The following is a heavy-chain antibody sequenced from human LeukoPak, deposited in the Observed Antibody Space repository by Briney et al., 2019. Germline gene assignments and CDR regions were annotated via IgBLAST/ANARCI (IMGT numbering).Heavy chain of an antibody. CDR3: ARDGSPSCSGGSCYSIDF. Sequence: SETLSLTCAVYGGSFSNYYWSWLRQPPGKGLEWIGEINHSGSTNYNPSLKRRVTISVDTSKNQIALKLTSVTAADSAVYYCARDGSPSCSGGSCYSIDFWGQGTLVTVSS. V-gene: IGHV4-34*01. CDR2: INHSGST. CDR1: GGSFSNYY. D-gene: IGHD2-15*01. J-gene: IGHJ4*02.